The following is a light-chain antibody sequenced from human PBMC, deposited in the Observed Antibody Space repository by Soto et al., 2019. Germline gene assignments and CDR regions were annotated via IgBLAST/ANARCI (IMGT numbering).Light chain of an antibody. CDR3: QQYNSFQT. J-gene: IGKJ1*01. V-gene: IGKV1-5*03. CDR2: KAS. CDR1: QSISSW. Sequence: DIQMTQSPSTLSASVGDRVTITCRASQSISSWLAWYQQKPGKAPKLLIYKASSLESGVPSRFSGSGSGTEFTLTISRLEPDDLATYYCQQYNSFQTFGQGTKVEIK.